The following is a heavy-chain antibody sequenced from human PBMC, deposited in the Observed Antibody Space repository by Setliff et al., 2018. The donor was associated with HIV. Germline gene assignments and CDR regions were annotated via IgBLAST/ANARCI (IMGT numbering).Heavy chain of an antibody. J-gene: IGHJ5*01. CDR3: ARAGSITLIGWLDS. CDR1: GYIFTDYY. V-gene: IGHV1-69*13. D-gene: IGHD3-22*01. CDR2: IIPFFGTA. Sequence: SVKVSCKASGYIFTDYYMHWVRQAPGQGLEWVGGIIPFFGTAEIEQKFQGRVKITADESKSTAYLELSSLRSEDTAVYYCARAGSITLIGWLDSWGQGTQVTVSS.